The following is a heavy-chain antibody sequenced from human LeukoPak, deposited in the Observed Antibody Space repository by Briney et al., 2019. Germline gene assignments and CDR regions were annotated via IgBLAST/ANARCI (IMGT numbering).Heavy chain of an antibody. D-gene: IGHD6-19*01. V-gene: IGHV1-8*02. J-gene: IGHJ4*02. CDR3: ARNPSIAVAGPSSHFDY. CDR2: MNPNSGNT. Sequence: ASVKVSCKASGYTFTSYDINWVRQATGQGLEWMGWMNPNSGNTGYAQKFQGRVTMTRNTSISTAYMELSSLRSEDTAVYYCARNPSIAVAGPSSHFDYWGQGTLVTVSS. CDR1: GYTFTSYD.